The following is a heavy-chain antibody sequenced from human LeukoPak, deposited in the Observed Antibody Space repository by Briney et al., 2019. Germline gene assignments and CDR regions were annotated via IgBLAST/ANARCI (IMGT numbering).Heavy chain of an antibody. CDR1: GGSISSSSYY. Sequence: SETLSLTCTVSGGSISSSSYYWGWIRQPPGKGLEWIGEINHSGSANYNPSLKSRVTISVDTSKNQFSLKLSSVTAADTAVYYCARGYSGSPDYWGQGTLVTVSS. D-gene: IGHD1-26*01. CDR3: ARGYSGSPDY. CDR2: INHSGSA. J-gene: IGHJ4*02. V-gene: IGHV4-39*07.